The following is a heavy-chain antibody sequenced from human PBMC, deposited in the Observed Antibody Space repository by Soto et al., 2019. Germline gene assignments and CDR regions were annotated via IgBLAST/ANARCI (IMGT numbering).Heavy chain of an antibody. D-gene: IGHD6-19*01. V-gene: IGHV1-8*01. CDR1: GYTFTSYD. J-gene: IGHJ4*02. CDR3: ARRVAGLDY. CDR2: MNPNSGNT. Sequence: AAVKVSCKASGYTFTSYDINWVRQATGQGREWMGWMNPNSGNTGYAQKFQGRVTMTRNTSISTAYMEPSSLRSEDTAAYYCARRVAGLDYWGQGTLVTVSS.